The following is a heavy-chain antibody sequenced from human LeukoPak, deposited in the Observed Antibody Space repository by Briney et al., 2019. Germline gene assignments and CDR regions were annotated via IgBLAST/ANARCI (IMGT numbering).Heavy chain of an antibody. J-gene: IGHJ6*02. Sequence: ASVKVSCKASGYTFTSYYMHWVRQAPGQGLEWMGILNPSGGSTSYAQKFQGRVTMTRDTSTSTVYMELSSLRSEDTAVYYCARGGYYGSGSNEYYYYGMDVWGQGTTVTVSS. V-gene: IGHV1-46*01. CDR1: GYTFTSYY. CDR3: ARGGYYGSGSNEYYYYGMDV. D-gene: IGHD3-10*01. CDR2: LNPSGGST.